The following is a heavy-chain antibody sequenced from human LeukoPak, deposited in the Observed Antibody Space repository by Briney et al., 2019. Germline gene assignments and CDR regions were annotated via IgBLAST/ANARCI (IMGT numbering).Heavy chain of an antibody. V-gene: IGHV3-7*01. CDR2: IKQDGSEK. CDR1: GFTFSIHW. D-gene: IGHD4-17*01. Sequence: GGSLRLSCAASGFTFSIHWMSWVRQAPGKGLEWVANIKQDGSEKYYVDSVKGRFTISRDNAKNSLYLQMNSLRAEDTAVYYCARVRGFMTTVTTPEGYYFDYWGQGTLVIVSS. CDR3: ARVRGFMTTVTTPEGYYFDY. J-gene: IGHJ4*02.